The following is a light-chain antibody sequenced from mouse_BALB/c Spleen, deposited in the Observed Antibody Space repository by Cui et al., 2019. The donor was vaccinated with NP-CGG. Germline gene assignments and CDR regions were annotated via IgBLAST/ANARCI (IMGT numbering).Light chain of an antibody. CDR1: TGAVTNSNY. Sequence: AVVTPESALTTSPGETVTLTCRSSTGAVTNSNYANWVQEKPDHLFTGLIGGTNNRAPGVPARFSGSLIGDKAALTITGAQTEDEAIYFCALWYSNHWVFGGGTKLTVL. J-gene: IGLJ1*01. CDR2: GTN. V-gene: IGLV1*01. CDR3: ALWYSNHWV.